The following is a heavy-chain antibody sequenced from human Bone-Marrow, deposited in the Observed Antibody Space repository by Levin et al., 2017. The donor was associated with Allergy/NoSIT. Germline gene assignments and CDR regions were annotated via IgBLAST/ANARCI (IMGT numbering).Heavy chain of an antibody. CDR1: GYSISSGYY. V-gene: IGHV4-38-2*01. J-gene: IGHJ4*02. CDR2: IYHSGST. D-gene: IGHD4-17*01. CDR3: ARARFYGPYFDY. Sequence: SQTLSLTCAVSGYSISSGYYWGWIRQPPGKGLEWIGSIYHSGSTYYNPSLKSRVTISVDTSKNQFSLKLSSVTAADTAVYYCARARFYGPYFDYWGQGTLVTVSS.